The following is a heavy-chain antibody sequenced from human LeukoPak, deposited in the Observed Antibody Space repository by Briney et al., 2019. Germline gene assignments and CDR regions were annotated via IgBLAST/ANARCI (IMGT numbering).Heavy chain of an antibody. CDR3: ASDPHYGSGSYTPYYFDY. Sequence: PSETLSLTCTVSGGSISSYYWSWIRQPAGKGLEWIGRIYTSGSTNYNPSLKSRVTMSVDTSKNQFSLKLSSVTAPDTAVYYCASDPHYGSGSYTPYYFDYWGQGTLVTVSS. V-gene: IGHV4-4*07. CDR2: IYTSGST. J-gene: IGHJ4*02. D-gene: IGHD3-10*01. CDR1: GGSISSYY.